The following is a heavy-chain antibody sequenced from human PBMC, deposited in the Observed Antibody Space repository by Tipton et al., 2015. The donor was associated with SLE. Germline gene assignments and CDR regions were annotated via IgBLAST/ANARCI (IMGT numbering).Heavy chain of an antibody. CDR1: GGSFSGYY. CDR2: VYYTGGT. D-gene: IGHD6-13*01. Sequence: TLSLTCAVYGGSFSGYYWGWIRQPPGKGLEWIGSVYYTGGTWYSPSLESRVTISVDTSKSQFSLKLSSVIAADTAVYYCARHEGAAAGTFDYWGQGTLVTVSS. CDR3: ARHEGAAAGTFDY. V-gene: IGHV4-39*01. J-gene: IGHJ4*02.